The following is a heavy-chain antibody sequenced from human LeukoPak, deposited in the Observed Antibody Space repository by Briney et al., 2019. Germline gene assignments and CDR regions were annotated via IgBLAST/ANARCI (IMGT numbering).Heavy chain of an antibody. D-gene: IGHD3-16*01. CDR3: ARDRGERNWFDP. CDR1: GGSFSGYY. J-gene: IGHJ5*02. CDR2: INHSGST. Sequence: SETLSLTCAVYGGSFSGYYWSWIRQPPGKGLEWIGEINHSGSTNYNPSLKSRVTISVDTSKNQFSLKLSSVTAADTAVYYCARDRGERNWFDPWGQGTLVTVSS. V-gene: IGHV4-34*01.